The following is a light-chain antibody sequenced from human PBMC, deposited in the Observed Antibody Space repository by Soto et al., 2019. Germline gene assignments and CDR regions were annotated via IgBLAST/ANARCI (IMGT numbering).Light chain of an antibody. CDR2: GAS. V-gene: IGKV3-20*01. Sequence: EIVLTQSPGTLSLSPGERATLSCRASQSLGGQLAWYQQKPGQAPRLLIYGASSRATGIPDRFSGSGSGTDFTLTISRLEPEDFAVYYCQHYGHSASWTFGQGTKVEIK. CDR1: QSLGGQ. J-gene: IGKJ1*01. CDR3: QHYGHSASWT.